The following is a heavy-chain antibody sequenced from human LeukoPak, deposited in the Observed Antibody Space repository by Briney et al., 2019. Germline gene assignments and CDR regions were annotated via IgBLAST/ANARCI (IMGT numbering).Heavy chain of an antibody. J-gene: IGHJ6*02. CDR1: GFTVSSNY. V-gene: IGHV3-53*01. CDR3: ARDRGGGDGMDV. CDR2: IYSGGST. D-gene: IGHD3-10*01. Sequence: GGSLRLSCAASGFTVSSNYMSWVRQAPGKGLEWVSVIYSGGSTYYADSVKGRFTISRGNSKNTLYLQMNSLRAEDTAVYYCARDRGGGDGMDVWGQGTTVTVSS.